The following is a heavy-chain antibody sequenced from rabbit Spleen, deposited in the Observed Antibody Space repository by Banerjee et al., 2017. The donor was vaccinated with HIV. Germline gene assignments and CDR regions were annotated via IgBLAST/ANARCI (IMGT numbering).Heavy chain of an antibody. V-gene: IGHV1S45*01. Sequence: QEQLVESGGGLVQPGGSLKLSCKASGFDFSSYGVSWVRQAPGKGLEWIGCIYPDGSGSTAYASWAKGRFTISKTSSTTVTLQMNSLTAADTATYFCARGSAAMTMVITGYYLNLWGPGTLVTVS. CDR3: ARGSAAMTMVITGYYLNL. D-gene: IGHD2-1*01. J-gene: IGHJ4*01. CDR1: GFDFSSYG. CDR2: IYPDGSGST.